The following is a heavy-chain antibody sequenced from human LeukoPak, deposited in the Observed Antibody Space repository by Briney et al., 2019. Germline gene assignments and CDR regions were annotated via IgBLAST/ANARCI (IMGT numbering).Heavy chain of an antibody. V-gene: IGHV5-51*01. CDR3: ARARNFDY. J-gene: IGHJ4*02. D-gene: IGHD1-14*01. CDR1: GYSFPNYW. CDR2: INPSDSDT. Sequence: GESLKISCKGSGYSFPNYWIAWVRQMPGRGLEWMVIINPSDSDTRYSPSFQGQVTISADKSISTAYLQWSSLKASDSAMYYCARARNFDYWGQGTLVTVSS.